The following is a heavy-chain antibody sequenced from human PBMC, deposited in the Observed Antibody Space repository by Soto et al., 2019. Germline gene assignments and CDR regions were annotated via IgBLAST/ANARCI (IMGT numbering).Heavy chain of an antibody. CDR2: IYYSGST. CDR1: GGSISGGGYY. Sequence: TLCLTCTVSGGSISGGGYYWSWIRQHPGKGLEWIGYIYYSGSTYYNPSLKSRVTISVDTSKNQFSLKLSSVTAADTAVYYCARARGGYDFFFSFHWFDPWGQGTLVTVSS. J-gene: IGHJ5*02. CDR3: ARARGGYDFFFSFHWFDP. V-gene: IGHV4-31*03. D-gene: IGHD5-12*01.